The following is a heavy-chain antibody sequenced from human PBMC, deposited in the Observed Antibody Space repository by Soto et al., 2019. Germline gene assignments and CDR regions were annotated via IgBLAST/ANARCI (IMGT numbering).Heavy chain of an antibody. D-gene: IGHD3-10*01. Sequence: SETLSLTCAVYGGSFSGYYWSWIRQPPGKGLEWIGEINHSGSTNYNPSLKSRVTISVDTSKNQFSLKLSSVTAADTAVYYCASPAGSGSSLTKDYGLDVWGQGTTVTVAS. J-gene: IGHJ6*02. CDR3: ASPAGSGSSLTKDYGLDV. CDR2: INHSGST. V-gene: IGHV4-34*01. CDR1: GGSFSGYY.